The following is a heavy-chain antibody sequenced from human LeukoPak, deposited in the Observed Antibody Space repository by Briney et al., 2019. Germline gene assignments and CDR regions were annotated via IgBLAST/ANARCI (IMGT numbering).Heavy chain of an antibody. D-gene: IGHD3-10*01. V-gene: IGHV1-2*06. J-gene: IGHJ6*04. CDR3: PTGGLITMVPAVMNV. CDR2: INPNSGGT. Sequence: ASVKVSCKASGYIFNTYGITWVRQAPGQGLEWMGRINPNSGGTNYAQKFQGRVTMTRDTSISTAYMELSRLRSDDTAVYYCPTGGLITMVPAVMNVCGKGTTVTVSS. CDR1: GYIFNTYG.